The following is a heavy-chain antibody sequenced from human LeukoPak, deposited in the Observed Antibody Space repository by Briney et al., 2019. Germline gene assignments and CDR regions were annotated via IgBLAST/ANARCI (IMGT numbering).Heavy chain of an antibody. CDR3: ARGTYRYSGYDDAFDI. D-gene: IGHD5-12*01. Sequence: GGSLRLSCAASGFTFSSYGMNWVRQAPGKGLEWFSSISSSSSYIYYADSVKGRFTISRDNAKNSLYLQMNSLRAEDTAVYYCARGTYRYSGYDDAFDIWGQGTMVTVSS. CDR2: ISSSSSYI. CDR1: GFTFSSYG. J-gene: IGHJ3*02. V-gene: IGHV3-21*01.